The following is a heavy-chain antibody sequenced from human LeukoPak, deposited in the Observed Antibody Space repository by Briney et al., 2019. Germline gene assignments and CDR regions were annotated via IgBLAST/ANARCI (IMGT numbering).Heavy chain of an antibody. CDR2: IIPILGIA. Sequence: GASVKVSCKASGGTFSSYAISWVRQAPGQGLEWMGRIIPILGIANYAQKFQGRVTITADKSTSTAYMELSSLRSEDTAVYYCARQIRSSWYSYFQHWGQGTLVTVSS. CDR1: GGTFSSYA. V-gene: IGHV1-69*04. J-gene: IGHJ1*01. D-gene: IGHD6-13*01. CDR3: ARQIRSSWYSYFQH.